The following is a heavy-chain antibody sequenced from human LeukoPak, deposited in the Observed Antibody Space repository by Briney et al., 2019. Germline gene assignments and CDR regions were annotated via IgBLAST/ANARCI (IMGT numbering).Heavy chain of an antibody. J-gene: IGHJ3*02. CDR1: GFTFSTYS. CDR2: ISSSSTTI. D-gene: IGHD2-21*01. Sequence: PGGSLRLFCAASGFTFSTYSMNWVRRAPGKGLEWVSYISSSSTTIYFADSVKGRFTISRDNAKNSLYLQMNSLRAEDTAVYHCARRSYSHDAFDIWGQGTMVTVSS. V-gene: IGHV3-48*01. CDR3: ARRSYSHDAFDI.